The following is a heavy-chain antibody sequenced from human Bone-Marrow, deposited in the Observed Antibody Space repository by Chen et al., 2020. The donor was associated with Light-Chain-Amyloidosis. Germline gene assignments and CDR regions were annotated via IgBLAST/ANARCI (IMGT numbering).Heavy chain of an antibody. CDR2: IIPIFGTA. Sequence: QVQLVQSGAEVKKPGSSVKVSCKGSGGTLSSYAISWVRQAPGQGLEWMGGIIPIFGTANYAQKFQGIVTITADESTSTAYMELSSLRSEDTAVYYCARELRGSGSYYGYYYGMDVWGQGTTVTVSS. D-gene: IGHD1-26*01. J-gene: IGHJ6*02. V-gene: IGHV1-69*01. CDR1: GGTLSSYA. CDR3: ARELRGSGSYYGYYYGMDV.